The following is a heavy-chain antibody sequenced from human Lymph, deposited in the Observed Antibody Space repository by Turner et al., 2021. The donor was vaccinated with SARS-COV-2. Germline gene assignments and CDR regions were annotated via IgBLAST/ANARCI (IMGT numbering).Heavy chain of an antibody. CDR1: GFTFSSYW. CDR3: ARVGVRFEWSDGYHYYYAMDV. D-gene: IGHD3-3*01. CDR2: IKQDGSEK. Sequence: EVQLVESGGGLVQPGGSLRLSCAASGFTFSSYWMSWVRQAPGKGLEWVANIKQDGSEKYYVDSVKGRFTISRDNAKNSLYLQRNSLRADDTAVYFCARVGVRFEWSDGYHYYYAMDVWGQGTTVTVSS. V-gene: IGHV3-7*03. J-gene: IGHJ6*02.